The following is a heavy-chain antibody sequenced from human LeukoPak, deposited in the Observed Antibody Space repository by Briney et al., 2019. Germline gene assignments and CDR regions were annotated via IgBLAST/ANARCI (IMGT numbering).Heavy chain of an antibody. Sequence: PGGSLRLSCVASGFTFSSYAMHWVRQAPGKGLEWVAVISYDGSNKYYADSVKGRFTISRDNSKNTLYLQMNSLRAEDTAVYYCARDTAMIYSFDYWGQGTLVTVSS. CDR1: GFTFSSYA. D-gene: IGHD5-18*01. CDR2: ISYDGSNK. V-gene: IGHV3-30*04. CDR3: ARDTAMIYSFDY. J-gene: IGHJ4*02.